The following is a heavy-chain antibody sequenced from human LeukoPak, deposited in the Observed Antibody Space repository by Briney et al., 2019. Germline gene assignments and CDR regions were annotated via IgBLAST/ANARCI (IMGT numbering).Heavy chain of an antibody. V-gene: IGHV4-34*01. CDR1: GGSFSGYY. CDR2: INHSGST. Sequence: KPSETLSLTCAVYGGSFSGYYWSWIRQPPGKGLEWIGEINHSGSTNYNPSIKSRVTISVDTSKNQFSLKLSSVTAADTAVYYCARRRRKTRSPPYFDYWGQGTLVTVPS. CDR3: ARRRRKTRSPPYFDY. J-gene: IGHJ4*02.